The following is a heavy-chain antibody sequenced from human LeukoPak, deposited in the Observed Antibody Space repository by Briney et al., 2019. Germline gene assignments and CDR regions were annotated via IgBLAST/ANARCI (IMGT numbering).Heavy chain of an antibody. CDR1: GFTVSSNY. CDR2: IYSGVST. Sequence: PGGSLRFSRAASGFTVSSNYMSWVRQAPGKGLEWVSVIYSGVSTYYADSVRGRFTISRDNSKNTLYLQMNSLRAEDTAVYYCARASAKYYYDSSGYLFDYWGQGTLVTVSS. J-gene: IGHJ4*02. V-gene: IGHV3-53*01. D-gene: IGHD3-22*01. CDR3: ARASAKYYYDSSGYLFDY.